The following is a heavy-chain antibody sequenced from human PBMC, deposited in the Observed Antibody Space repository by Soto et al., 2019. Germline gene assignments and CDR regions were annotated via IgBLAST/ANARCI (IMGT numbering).Heavy chain of an antibody. CDR3: ARVGGTFPEDYYYYMDV. V-gene: IGHV1-8*01. D-gene: IGHD1-7*01. J-gene: IGHJ6*03. CDR2: MNPNSGNT. Sequence: GASVKVSCKASGYTFTSYDINWVRQATGQGLEWMGWMNPNSGNTGYAQKFQGRVTMTRNTSISTAYMELSSLRSEDTAVYYCARVGGTFPEDYYYYMDVWGKGTTVTVSS. CDR1: GYTFTSYD.